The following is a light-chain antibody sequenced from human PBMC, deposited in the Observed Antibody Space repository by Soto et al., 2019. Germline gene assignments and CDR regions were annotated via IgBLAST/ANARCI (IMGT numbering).Light chain of an antibody. Sequence: NFMLTQPHSVSESPGKTVTISCTRSSGSIASNYVQWYHQRPGSAPTIVMYEDNQRPSGVPDRFSGSIDRSSNSASLTISGLKTEDEGDFYCQSYDSSNWCFGGVTKLTVL. V-gene: IGLV6-57*04. J-gene: IGLJ2*01. CDR3: QSYDSSNWC. CDR1: SGSIASNY. CDR2: EDN.